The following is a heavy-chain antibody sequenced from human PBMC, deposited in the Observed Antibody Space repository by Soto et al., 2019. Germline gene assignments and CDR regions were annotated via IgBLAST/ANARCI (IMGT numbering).Heavy chain of an antibody. CDR2: ITAHNGNT. CDR3: ARGRYGAY. J-gene: IGHJ4*02. CDR1: GYTFTSYG. Sequence: QVHLVQSGAEVKKPGASVKVSCKGSGYTFTSYGITWVRQAPGQGLEWMGWITAHNGNTNYAQQLQGRVTVTRDTFTSTAYMELRSLRSDDTAVYSCARGRYGAYWGQGALVTVSS. V-gene: IGHV1-18*01. D-gene: IGHD3-10*01.